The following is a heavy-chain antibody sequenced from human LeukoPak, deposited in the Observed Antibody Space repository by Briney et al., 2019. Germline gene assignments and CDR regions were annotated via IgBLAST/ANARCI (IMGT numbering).Heavy chain of an antibody. Sequence: SVKVSCKASGYTFTGYYMHWVRQAPGQGLEWMGGIIPIFGTANYAQKFQGRVTITADESTSTAYMELSSLRSEDTAVYYCARDGYNYGGGYYFDYWGQGTLVTVSS. V-gene: IGHV1-69*13. CDR3: ARDGYNYGGGYYFDY. J-gene: IGHJ4*02. D-gene: IGHD5-24*01. CDR2: IIPIFGTA. CDR1: GYTFTGYY.